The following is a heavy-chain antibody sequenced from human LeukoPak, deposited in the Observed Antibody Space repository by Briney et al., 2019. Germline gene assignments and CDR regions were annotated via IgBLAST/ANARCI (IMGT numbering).Heavy chain of an antibody. CDR1: GGSISSYY. V-gene: IGHV4-59*01. D-gene: IGHD3-16*01. J-gene: IGHJ6*03. CDR3: ARKGAYFYYYMDV. CDR2: IYYSGST. Sequence: KTSETLSLTCTVSGGSISSYYWSWIRQPPGKGLEWIGYIYYSGSTNYNPSLKSRVTISVDTSKNQFSLKLSSVTAADTAVYYCARKGAYFYYYMDVWGRGTTVTASS.